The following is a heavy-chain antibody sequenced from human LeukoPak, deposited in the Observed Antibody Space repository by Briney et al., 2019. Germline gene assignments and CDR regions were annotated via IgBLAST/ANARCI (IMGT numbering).Heavy chain of an antibody. Sequence: SETLSLTCTVSGGSISSSSYYWGWIRQLPGKGLEWIGSIYYSGSTYYNPSLKSRVTISVDTTKNQFSLKLSSVTAADTAVYYCQAGYSSGWADAFDIWGQGTMVTVSS. CDR2: IYYSGST. J-gene: IGHJ3*02. CDR3: QAGYSSGWADAFDI. D-gene: IGHD6-19*01. CDR1: GGSISSSSYY. V-gene: IGHV4-39*01.